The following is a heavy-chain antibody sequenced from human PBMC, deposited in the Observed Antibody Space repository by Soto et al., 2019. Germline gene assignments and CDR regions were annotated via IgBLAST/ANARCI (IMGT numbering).Heavy chain of an antibody. Sequence: EVQLVESGGGLVQPGGSLRLSCAASGFTFSRLWMHWVRQAPGKGLVWVSRISSDGTTTHYADSVRGRFTMSRDNAKNTLYLQLSSLRAEDMGVYFCAREEPVSSWSPLDYWGQGALVTVSS. CDR1: GFTFSRLW. V-gene: IGHV3-74*01. CDR3: AREEPVSSWSPLDY. J-gene: IGHJ4*02. CDR2: ISSDGTTT. D-gene: IGHD6-13*01.